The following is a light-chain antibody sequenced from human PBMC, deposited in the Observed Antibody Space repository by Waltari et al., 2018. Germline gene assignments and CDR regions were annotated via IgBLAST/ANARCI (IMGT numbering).Light chain of an antibody. Sequence: QSALTQPASVSGSPGQSITISCTGTSSDIGGYDHVSWYQQHPGKAPKLLIYEVTNRPSGVSNRFSGSKSGNTASLAISGLQPEDEADYYCSSYTRRNTPSSVFGTGTQVTVL. CDR1: SSDIGGYDH. CDR3: SSYTRRNTPSSV. J-gene: IGLJ1*01. V-gene: IGLV2-14*01. CDR2: EVT.